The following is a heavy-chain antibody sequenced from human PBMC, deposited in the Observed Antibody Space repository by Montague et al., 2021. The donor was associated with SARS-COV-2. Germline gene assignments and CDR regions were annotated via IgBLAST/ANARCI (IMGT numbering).Heavy chain of an antibody. J-gene: IGHJ3*01. CDR3: AGHISGSGNAFDV. D-gene: IGHD3-10*01. CDR1: GTSISSTSYY. V-gene: IGHV4-39*01. Sequence: SETRSLTCTVSGTSISSTSYYWGRIRQPPGKGLEWIGSISCSGSNYYKLTLKSRVTISADTTKIQFSLGLMSVTAADTAVYYCAGHISGSGNAFDVWGQGTMVTVSS. CDR2: ISCSGSN.